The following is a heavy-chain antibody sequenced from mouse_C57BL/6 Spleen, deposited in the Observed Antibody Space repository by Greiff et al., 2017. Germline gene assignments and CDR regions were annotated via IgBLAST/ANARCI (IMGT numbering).Heavy chain of an antibody. Sequence: VQLQQSGAELVKPGASVKISCKASGYAFSSYWMNWVKQRPGQGLEWIGQLYPGDGDTNYNGKFKGKATLTADKSSSTAYMQLSSLTSEDSAVYFCARSVNYYAMDYWGQGTSVTVSS. CDR1: GYAFSSYW. D-gene: IGHD2-13*01. CDR2: LYPGDGDT. J-gene: IGHJ4*01. CDR3: ARSVNYYAMDY. V-gene: IGHV1-80*01.